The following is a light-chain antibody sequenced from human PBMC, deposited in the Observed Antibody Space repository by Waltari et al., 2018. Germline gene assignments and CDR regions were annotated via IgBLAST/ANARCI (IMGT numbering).Light chain of an antibody. CDR3: SSYADTNNLVV. CDR2: EVT. CDR1: RGDVGSYNY. Sequence: QSALTQPPSASGSPGQSVTISCTGTRGDVGSYNYVSRYQHHPGEAPNLLIYEVTKRPSGVPGRFSGSKSGNTASLTVSGLQADDEADYYCSSYADTNNLVVFGGGTKLTVL. J-gene: IGLJ2*01. V-gene: IGLV2-8*01.